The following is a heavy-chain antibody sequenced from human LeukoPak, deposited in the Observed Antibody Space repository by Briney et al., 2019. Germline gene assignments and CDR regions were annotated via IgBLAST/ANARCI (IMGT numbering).Heavy chain of an antibody. J-gene: IGHJ4*02. Sequence: GGSLRLSCAASGFTFSSYSMNWVRQAPGKGLEWVSVIYSGGSTYYADSVKGRFTISRDNSKNTLYLQMNSLRAEDTAVYYCARWPGGYGGNSFRWGQGTLVTVSS. V-gene: IGHV3-53*01. D-gene: IGHD4-23*01. CDR2: IYSGGST. CDR1: GFTFSSYS. CDR3: ARWPGGYGGNSFR.